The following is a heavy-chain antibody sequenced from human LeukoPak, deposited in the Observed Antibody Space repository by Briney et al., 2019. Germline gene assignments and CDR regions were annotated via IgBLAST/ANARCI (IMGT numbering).Heavy chain of an antibody. Sequence: PSETLSLTSTVSGGSISSHYWSWIRQPPGKGLEWIGHIYYSGSTNYNPSLKSRVTISVDTSKNQFSLKLSSVTAADTAVYYCARDFRYDLWSGPGWFDPWGQGTLVTVSS. J-gene: IGHJ5*02. CDR3: ARDFRYDLWSGPGWFDP. CDR2: IYYSGST. CDR1: GGSISSHY. D-gene: IGHD3-3*01. V-gene: IGHV4-59*11.